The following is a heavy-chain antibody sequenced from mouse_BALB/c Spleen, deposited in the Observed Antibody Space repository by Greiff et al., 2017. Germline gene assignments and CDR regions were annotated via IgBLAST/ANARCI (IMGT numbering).Heavy chain of an antibody. CDR1: GYTFTDYA. Sequence: VQLVESGAELVRPGVSVKISCKGSGYTFTDYAMHWVKQSHAKSLEWIGVISTYYGDASYNQKFKGKATMTVDKSSSTAYMELARLTSEDSAIYYCARDRYENAMDYWGQGTSVTVSS. V-gene: IGHV1S137*01. D-gene: IGHD1-1*01. CDR2: ISTYYGDA. J-gene: IGHJ4*01. CDR3: ARDRYENAMDY.